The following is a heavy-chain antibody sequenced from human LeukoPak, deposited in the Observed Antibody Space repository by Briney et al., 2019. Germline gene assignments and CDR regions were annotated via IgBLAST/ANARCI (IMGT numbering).Heavy chain of an antibody. CDR1: GFTFSSYG. CDR3: GKDDYGDYSSVDIDY. V-gene: IGHV3-23*01. J-gene: IGHJ4*02. CDR2: ISGSGGRT. Sequence: GGSLRLSCATSGFTFSSYGMSWVRQAPGKGLEWVSAISGSGGRTYYADSVKGRFITSRDNSKNTLYLQMNSLRAEDTAVYYCGKDDYGDYSSVDIDYWGQRTLVTVSS. D-gene: IGHD4-17*01.